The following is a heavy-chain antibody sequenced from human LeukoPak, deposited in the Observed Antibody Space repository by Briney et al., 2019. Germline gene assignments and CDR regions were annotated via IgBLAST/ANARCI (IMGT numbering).Heavy chain of an antibody. J-gene: IGHJ6*03. D-gene: IGHD1-26*01. CDR2: IIPIFGTA. CDR3: AGDLRVGNYYYYYMDV. CDR1: EGTFISYA. V-gene: IGHV1-69*05. Sequence: ASVKVSCKASEGTFISYAISWVRQAPGQGLEWMGGIIPIFGTANYAQKFQGRVTITTDESTSTAYMELSSLRSEDTAVYYCAGDLRVGNYYYYYMDVWGKGTTVTVSS.